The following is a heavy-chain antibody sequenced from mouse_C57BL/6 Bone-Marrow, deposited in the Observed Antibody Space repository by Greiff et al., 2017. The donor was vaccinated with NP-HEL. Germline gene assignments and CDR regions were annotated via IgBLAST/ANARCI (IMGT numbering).Heavy chain of an antibody. J-gene: IGHJ1*03. CDR1: GYTFTDYY. Sequence: QVHVKQSGPELVKPGASVKISCKASGYTFTDYYINWVKQRPGQGLEWIGWIFPGSGSTYYNEKFKGKATLTVDKSSSTAYMLLSSLTSEYLAVYVCARCYYSGSRNWYFDVWGTGTPVTVSS. CDR2: IFPGSGST. V-gene: IGHV1-75*01. D-gene: IGHD1-1*01. CDR3: ARCYYSGSRNWYFDV.